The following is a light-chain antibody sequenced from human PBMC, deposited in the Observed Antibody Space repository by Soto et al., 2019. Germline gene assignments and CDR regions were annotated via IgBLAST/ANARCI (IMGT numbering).Light chain of an antibody. CDR1: QSISRS. V-gene: IGKV3-15*01. CDR3: QQYNSYPWT. Sequence: EIVLTQSPAILSVSPGERATLSCRASQSISRSLAWYQQKPGQAPRLLISDASTRATGIPDRFSGSGSGTDFTLTISRLEPEDFATYYCQQYNSYPWTFGQGTKVDIK. J-gene: IGKJ1*01. CDR2: DAS.